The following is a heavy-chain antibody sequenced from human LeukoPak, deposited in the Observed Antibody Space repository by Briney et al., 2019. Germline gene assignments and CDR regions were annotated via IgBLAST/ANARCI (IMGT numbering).Heavy chain of an antibody. D-gene: IGHD1-26*01. V-gene: IGHV3-21*01. CDR3: ARGSGAALVGAIDC. J-gene: IGHJ4*02. CDR1: GFSFSDYT. Sequence: GGSLRLSCAASGFSFSDYTMNWVRQAPGKGLEWVSSISSSSSYIFYADSVKGRFTLSRDNAKNSLYLEMNSLRAEDSAVYYCARGSGAALVGAIDCWGQGTLVTVSS. CDR2: ISSSSSYI.